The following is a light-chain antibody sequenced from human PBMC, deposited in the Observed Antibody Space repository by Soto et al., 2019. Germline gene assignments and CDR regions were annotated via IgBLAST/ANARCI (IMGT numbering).Light chain of an antibody. CDR3: MRALQIPA. Sequence: DIVMTQSPLSLPVTPGEPASISCSSSQSLLQSNGYNYLNWYLQKPGQSPQLLIYMASIRASGVPDRFSGSGSGTDFTLRISRVEAEDVGIYYCMRALQIPAFGQGTKVDIK. CDR1: QSLLQSNGYNY. CDR2: MAS. V-gene: IGKV2-28*01. J-gene: IGKJ1*01.